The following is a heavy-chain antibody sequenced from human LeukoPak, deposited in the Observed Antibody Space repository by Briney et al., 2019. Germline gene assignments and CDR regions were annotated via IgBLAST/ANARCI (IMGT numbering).Heavy chain of an antibody. J-gene: IGHJ6*04. CDR2: ISSSSFFI. CDR3: AELGITMIGGV. V-gene: IGHV3-21*01. D-gene: IGHD3-10*02. CDR1: GFTFSTYT. Sequence: GGSLRLSCVASGFTFSTYTMNWVRQAPGKGLEWVSSISSSSFFISYADSVKGRFTISRDNAKNSLYLQMNSLRAEDTAVYYCAELGITMIGGVWGKGTTVTISS.